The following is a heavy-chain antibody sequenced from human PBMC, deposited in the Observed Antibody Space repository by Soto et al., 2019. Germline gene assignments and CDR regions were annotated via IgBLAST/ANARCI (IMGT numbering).Heavy chain of an antibody. J-gene: IGHJ4*02. D-gene: IGHD3-3*01. CDR2: IYYSGST. Sequence: SETLSLTCTVSGCSISSSSYYWGWIHQPPGKGLEWIGSIYYSGSTYYNPSLKSRVTISVDTSKNQFSLKLSSVTAADTAVYYCARTDLAESGFDYWGQGTLVTVSS. V-gene: IGHV4-39*01. CDR1: GCSISSSSYY. CDR3: ARTDLAESGFDY.